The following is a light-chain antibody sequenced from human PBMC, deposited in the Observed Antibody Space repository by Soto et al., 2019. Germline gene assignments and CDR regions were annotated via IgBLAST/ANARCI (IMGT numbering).Light chain of an antibody. CDR1: SSDVGDYNY. Sequence: QSVVTQPASVSGAPGQSITISFTATSSDVGDYNYASWYQHHPGQAPKLIIHEVRTRPSGVPNRFSGAKSGNTASLTISGLQAEDEADYYCSSYRTGSAFYVFGSGTKLPVL. CDR3: SSYRTGSAFYV. CDR2: EVR. J-gene: IGLJ1*01. V-gene: IGLV2-14*01.